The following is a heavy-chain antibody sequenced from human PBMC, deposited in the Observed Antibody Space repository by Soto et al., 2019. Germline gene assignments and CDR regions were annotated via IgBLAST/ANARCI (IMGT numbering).Heavy chain of an antibody. J-gene: IGHJ6*02. Sequence: QVQLVESGGGVVQPGRSLRLSCAASGFTFSSYAMHWVRQAPGKGLEWVAVISYDGSNKYYADSVKGRFTISRDNSKNTLYLQMNSLRAEDTAVYYCARDSGSGSYYYYYGMDVWGQGTTVTVS. D-gene: IGHD6-19*01. CDR3: ARDSGSGSYYYYYGMDV. CDR1: GFTFSSYA. CDR2: ISYDGSNK. V-gene: IGHV3-30-3*01.